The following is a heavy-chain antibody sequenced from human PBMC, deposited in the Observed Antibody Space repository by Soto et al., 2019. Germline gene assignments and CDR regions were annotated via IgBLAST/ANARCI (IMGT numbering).Heavy chain of an antibody. V-gene: IGHV4-38-2*02. Sequence: PSDTLSLTCAVSGYPITNGYFWGWIRKPPGKGLEWIGSIYHDGTTNYNPSLKSRVIISVDTSKNQFSLELRSLTAADTAVYSCVRDTSLSLQLDLDMWGQGTMDTVSS. CDR3: VRDTSLSLQLDLDM. D-gene: IGHD2-2*03. CDR1: GYPITNGYF. CDR2: IYHDGTT. J-gene: IGHJ3*02.